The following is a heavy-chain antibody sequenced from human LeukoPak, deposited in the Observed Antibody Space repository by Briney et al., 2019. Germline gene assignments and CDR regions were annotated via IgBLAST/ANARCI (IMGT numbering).Heavy chain of an antibody. CDR1: GFTFSSYS. D-gene: IGHD6-13*01. V-gene: IGHV3-21*01. J-gene: IGHJ6*03. CDR2: ISSSSSYI. CDR3: ARRSWYGDYYYMDV. Sequence: GGSLRLSCAASGFTFSSYSMNWVRQAPGKGLEWVSSISSSSSYIYYADSVKGRFTISRDNAKNSLYLQMNGLRAEDTAVYYCARRSWYGDYYYMDVWGKGTTVTVSS.